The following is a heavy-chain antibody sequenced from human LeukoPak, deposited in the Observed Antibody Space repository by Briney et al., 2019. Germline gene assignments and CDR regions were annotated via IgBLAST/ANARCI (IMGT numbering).Heavy chain of an antibody. CDR1: GGSFSGYY. CDR3: ARHVVRHYYGSGSYYKTHYYFDY. J-gene: IGHJ4*02. D-gene: IGHD3-10*01. CDR2: INHSGST. V-gene: IGHV4-34*01. Sequence: PSEALSLTCAVYGGSFSGYYWSWIRQPPGKGLEWIGEINHSGSTNYNPSLKSRVTISVDTSKNQFSLKLSSVTAADTAVYYCARHVVRHYYGSGSYYKTHYYFDYWGQGTLVTVSS.